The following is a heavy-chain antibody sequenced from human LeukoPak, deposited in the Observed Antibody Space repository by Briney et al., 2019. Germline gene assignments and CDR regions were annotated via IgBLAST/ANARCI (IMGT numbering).Heavy chain of an antibody. D-gene: IGHD2-21*02. Sequence: GSLRLSCAASGFTFSSYAMHWVRQAPGKGLEWVAVISYDGSNKYYADSVKGRFTISRDNSKNTLYLQMNSLRAEDTAVYYCAREGFAVTAFDYWGQGTLVTVSS. J-gene: IGHJ4*02. CDR2: ISYDGSNK. CDR3: AREGFAVTAFDY. V-gene: IGHV3-30-3*01. CDR1: GFTFSSYA.